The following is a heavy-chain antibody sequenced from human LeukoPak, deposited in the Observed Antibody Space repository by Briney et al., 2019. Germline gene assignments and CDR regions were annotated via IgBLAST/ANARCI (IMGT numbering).Heavy chain of an antibody. CDR3: ARVNLDFWSGYYTSRWFDP. V-gene: IGHV3-11*01. J-gene: IGHJ5*02. CDR2: ISSSGSTI. CDR1: GFTFSDYH. D-gene: IGHD3-3*01. Sequence: PGGSLRLSCAASGFTFSDYHMNWIRQAPGKGLEWVSYISSSGSTIYYADSVKGRFTISRDNAKNSLYLQMNSLRAEDTAVYYCARVNLDFWSGYYTSRWFDPWGQGTLVTVSS.